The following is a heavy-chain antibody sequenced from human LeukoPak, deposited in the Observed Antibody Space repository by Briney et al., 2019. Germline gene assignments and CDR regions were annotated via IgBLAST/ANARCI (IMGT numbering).Heavy chain of an antibody. V-gene: IGHV1-18*01. CDR3: ARSRGGSPDQVLRFLEWLSEREYYFDY. Sequence: ASVKVSCKASGYTFTSYGISWVRQAPGQGLEWMGWISAYNGNTNYAQKLQGRVTMTTDTSTSTAYMELRSLRSDDTAVYYCARSRGGSPDQVLRFLEWLSEREYYFDYWGQGTLVTVSS. D-gene: IGHD3-3*01. J-gene: IGHJ4*02. CDR2: ISAYNGNT. CDR1: GYTFTSYG.